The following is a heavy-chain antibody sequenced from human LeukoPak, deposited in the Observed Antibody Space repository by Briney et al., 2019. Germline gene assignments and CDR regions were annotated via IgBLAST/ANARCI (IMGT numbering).Heavy chain of an antibody. V-gene: IGHV6-1*01. CDR2: TYYKSKWYN. J-gene: IGHJ6*02. CDR3: AREGVTLVRGVVLDYYGMGV. CDR1: GDSVSSSSAT. Sequence: SQTLSLTCAISGDSVSSSSATWNWIRQSPSRGLEWLGRTYYKSKWYNDYAVSVKSRITINPDTSSNQFSLQLNSATPEDTAVYYCAREGVTLVRGVVLDYYGMGVWGQGTTVTVSS. D-gene: IGHD3-10*01.